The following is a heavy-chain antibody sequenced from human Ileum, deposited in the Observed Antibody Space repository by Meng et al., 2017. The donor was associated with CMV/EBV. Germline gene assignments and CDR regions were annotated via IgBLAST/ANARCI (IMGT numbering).Heavy chain of an antibody. V-gene: IGHV4-39*07. CDR1: GGSIRSSGYY. J-gene: IGHJ4*02. CDR3: ARGSEYRRGWITEGYCGS. CDR2: IYYSGTT. Sequence: SETLSLTCSVSGGSIRSSGYYWGWIRQPPGKGLEWIGSIYYSGTTFFTPSLKSRVTISVDTSSNQFSLRLNSVTAAATALYYCARGSEYRRGWITEGYCGSWGQGTLLTVSS. D-gene: IGHD6-19*01.